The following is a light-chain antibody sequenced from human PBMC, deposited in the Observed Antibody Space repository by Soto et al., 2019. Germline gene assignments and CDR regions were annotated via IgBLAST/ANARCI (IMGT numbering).Light chain of an antibody. CDR1: QSISTY. CDR3: QQSHSTPPT. J-gene: IGKJ1*01. CDR2: AAS. Sequence: DIRMTQSPSSLSASVRDRVIITCRASQSISTYFNWYQQKPGKPPKLLIYAASSLQSGVPSRFSGSGSGTQFTLAISSLQPEDFASYYCQQSHSTPPTFGQGTKVEIK. V-gene: IGKV1-39*01.